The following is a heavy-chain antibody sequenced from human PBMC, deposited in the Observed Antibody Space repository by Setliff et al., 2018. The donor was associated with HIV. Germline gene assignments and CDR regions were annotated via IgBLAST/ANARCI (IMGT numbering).Heavy chain of an antibody. CDR1: GFTFSGSA. CDR3: ARVFTVAGTYYYYYMDV. Sequence: SLKISCSASGFTFSGSALHWVRQASGKGLEWVGRIKTKPNSYATAHAESVKGRFTISRDDSQNTAYLQMNSLRTEDTAVYYCARVFTVAGTYYYYYMDVWGKGTTVTVSS. V-gene: IGHV3-73*01. D-gene: IGHD6-19*01. J-gene: IGHJ6*03. CDR2: IKTKPNSYAT.